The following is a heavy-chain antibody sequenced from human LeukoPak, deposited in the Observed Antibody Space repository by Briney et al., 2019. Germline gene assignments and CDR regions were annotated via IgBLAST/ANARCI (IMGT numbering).Heavy chain of an antibody. Sequence: ASVKVSCKASGYTFRDYLLHWVRQAPGQGLEWMGGIIPIFGTANYAQKFQGRVTITADKSTSTAYMELSSLRSEDTAVYYCARDKASIAARGHWFDPWGQGTLVTVSS. CDR3: ARDKASIAARGHWFDP. CDR2: IIPIFGTA. J-gene: IGHJ5*02. CDR1: GYTFRDYL. D-gene: IGHD6-6*01. V-gene: IGHV1-69*06.